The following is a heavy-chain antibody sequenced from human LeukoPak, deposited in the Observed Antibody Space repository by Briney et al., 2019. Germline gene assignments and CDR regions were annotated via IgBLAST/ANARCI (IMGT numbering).Heavy chain of an antibody. CDR1: GFIFSDTA. CDR3: ATHLAYCSTGSCSSFDY. Sequence: GGSLRLSCAASGFIFSDTAMSWVRWAPGKGLEWVSAISADGNGRFYTDSVRGRFTVSRDNSNNMLYLQMNSLRGDDTAVYYCATHLAYCSTGSCSSFDYWGPGALVTVSS. D-gene: IGHD2-15*01. V-gene: IGHV3-23*01. J-gene: IGHJ4*02. CDR2: ISADGNGR.